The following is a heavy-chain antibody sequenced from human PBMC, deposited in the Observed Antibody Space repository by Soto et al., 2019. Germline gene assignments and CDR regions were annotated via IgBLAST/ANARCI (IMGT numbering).Heavy chain of an antibody. CDR3: ARHYCSGGSCYKSFDP. CDR1: GGSISSGGYS. D-gene: IGHD2-15*01. CDR2: IYHSGST. J-gene: IGHJ5*02. Sequence: SETLSLTCTVSGGSISSGGYSWSWIRQPPGKGLEWIGYIYHSGSTYYNPSLKSRVTISVDRSKNQFSLKLSSVTAADTAVYYCARHYCSGGSCYKSFDPWGQGTLVTVSS. V-gene: IGHV4-30-2*01.